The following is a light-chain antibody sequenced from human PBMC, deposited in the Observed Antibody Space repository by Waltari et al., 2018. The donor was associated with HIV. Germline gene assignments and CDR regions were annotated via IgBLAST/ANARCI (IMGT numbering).Light chain of an antibody. CDR3: SSYAGSTYYV. Sequence: QSALTQPPSASGSPGQSVTISCTGTSSDVGGYNYVSWYQQHPGKAPKLMIYEVSKRPAGVPNRFSGSKSGNTASLTVSGLQAEDEADYYCSSYAGSTYYVFGTGTKVTVV. V-gene: IGLV2-8*01. CDR2: EVS. CDR1: SSDVGGYNY. J-gene: IGLJ1*01.